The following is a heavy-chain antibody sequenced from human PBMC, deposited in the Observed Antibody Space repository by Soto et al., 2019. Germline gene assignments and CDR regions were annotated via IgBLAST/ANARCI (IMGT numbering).Heavy chain of an antibody. V-gene: IGHV1-8*01. D-gene: IGHD1-26*01. Sequence: ASVKVYCKASGYTFTSYDINWVRQATGQGLEWMGWMNPNSGNTGYAQKFQGRVTMTRNTSISTAYMELSSLRSEDTAVYYCARDDSGYSGSHYIDYFNFWGQGTLVTVSS. J-gene: IGHJ4*02. CDR1: GYTFTSYD. CDR3: ARDDSGYSGSHYIDYFNF. CDR2: MNPNSGNT.